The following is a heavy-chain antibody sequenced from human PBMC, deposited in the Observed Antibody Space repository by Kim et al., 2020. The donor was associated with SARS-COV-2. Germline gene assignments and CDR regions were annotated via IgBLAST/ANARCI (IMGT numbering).Heavy chain of an antibody. CDR3: ARLGYCGGGSCHFEY. CDR2: IYYTGST. D-gene: IGHD2-15*01. CDR1: GGSISGYY. V-gene: IGHV4-59*08. J-gene: IGHJ1*01. Sequence: SETLSLTCTVSGGSISGYYWSWIRQPPGEGPEWIAYIYYTGSTNYNPSLKSRATISVDTSENQFSLRLSSVTAADTAVYYCARLGYCGGGSCHFEYWGQG.